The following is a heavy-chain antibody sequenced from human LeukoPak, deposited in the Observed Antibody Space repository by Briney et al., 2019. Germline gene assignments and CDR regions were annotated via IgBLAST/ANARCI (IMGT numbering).Heavy chain of an antibody. CDR3: ARYLIGRYDYIWGSSRHDAFDI. Sequence: GGSLRLSCAASGFTFSGAWMHWVRQAPGKGLEWVSVIYSGGSTYYADSVKGRFTISRDNSKNTLYLQMNSLRAEDTAVYYCARYLIGRYDYIWGSSRHDAFDIWGQGTMVTVSS. J-gene: IGHJ3*02. CDR1: GFTFSGAW. V-gene: IGHV3-53*01. CDR2: IYSGGST. D-gene: IGHD3-16*01.